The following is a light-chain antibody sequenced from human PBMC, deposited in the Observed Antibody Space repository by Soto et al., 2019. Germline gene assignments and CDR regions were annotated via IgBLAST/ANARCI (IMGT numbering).Light chain of an antibody. CDR2: GAF. CDR1: QSVSSN. CDR3: QQYNNWPPLT. V-gene: IGKV3D-15*01. Sequence: EIVMTQSTATLSVSPGERATLSCRASQSVSSNLAWYQQKPGQAPRLLIYGAFIRATGIPARFSGSGSGTEFTLTISSLQSEDVAVYYCQQYNNWPPLTFGGGTKVEIK. J-gene: IGKJ4*01.